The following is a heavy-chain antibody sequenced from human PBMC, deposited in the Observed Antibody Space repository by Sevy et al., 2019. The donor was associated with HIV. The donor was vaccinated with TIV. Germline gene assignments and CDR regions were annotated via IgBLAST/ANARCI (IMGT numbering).Heavy chain of an antibody. J-gene: IGHJ4*02. CDR3: ARVFWDYRQRRGAYFDY. CDR1: GLTVSDSY. Sequence: GGSLRFSCAASGLTVSDSYMAWVRQSPGKGLEWVSLIHSSGATYYADSVKGRFTLSRDRSENTLYLQMNTLGAEDTALYYCARVFWDYRQRRGAYFDYWGQGTLVTVSS. D-gene: IGHD1-7*01. V-gene: IGHV3-53*01. CDR2: IHSSGAT.